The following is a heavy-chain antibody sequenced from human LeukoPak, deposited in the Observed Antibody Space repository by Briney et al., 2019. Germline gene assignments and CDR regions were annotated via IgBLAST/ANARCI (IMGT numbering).Heavy chain of an antibody. V-gene: IGHV4-38-2*02. CDR3: ARTEMATSDY. CDR2: IYHSGST. CDR1: GYSISSGYY. D-gene: IGHD5-24*01. Sequence: SETLSLTCTVSGYSISSGYYWGWIRQPPGKGLEWIGSIYHSGSTYYNPSLKSRVTISVDTSKNQFSLKLSSVTAADTAVYYCARTEMATSDYWGQGTLVTVSS. J-gene: IGHJ4*02.